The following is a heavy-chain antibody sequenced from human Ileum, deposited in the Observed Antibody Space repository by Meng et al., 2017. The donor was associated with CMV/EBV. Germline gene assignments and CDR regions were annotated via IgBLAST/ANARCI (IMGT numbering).Heavy chain of an antibody. D-gene: IGHD2-2*01. Sequence: FNVRNAWLSWVRQAPGKGLEWVGRIKSKTDGGTTDYAAPVKGRFTISRDDSKNTLYLQMNSLKTEDTAVYYCTTDSGGSVSYAEFDYWGQGTLVTVSS. J-gene: IGHJ4*02. V-gene: IGHV3-15*01. CDR3: TTDSGGSVSYAEFDY. CDR2: IKSKTDGGTT. CDR1: FNVRNAW.